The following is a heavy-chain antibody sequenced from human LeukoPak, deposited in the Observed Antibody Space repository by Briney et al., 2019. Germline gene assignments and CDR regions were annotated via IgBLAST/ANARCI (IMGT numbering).Heavy chain of an antibody. V-gene: IGHV4-59*08. Sequence: PSETLSLTCTVSSGSISSYYWSWIRQPPGKGLEWIGYIYYSGSTNYNPSLKSRVTISVDTSKNQFSLKLSSVTAADTAVYYCARHYYYYYGMDVWGQGTTVTVSS. CDR2: IYYSGST. CDR1: SGSISSYY. CDR3: ARHYYYYYGMDV. J-gene: IGHJ6*02.